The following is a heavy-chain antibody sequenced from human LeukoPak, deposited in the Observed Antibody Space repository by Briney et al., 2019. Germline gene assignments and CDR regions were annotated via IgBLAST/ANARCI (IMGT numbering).Heavy chain of an antibody. CDR3: ARLKEGYDSSGYYYVY. V-gene: IGHV1-18*04. CDR1: GYRFIGYY. CDR2: ISAYNGNT. Sequence: ASVKVSCKASGYRFIGYYIHWVRQAPGQGLEWMGWISAYNGNTNYAQKLQGRVTMTTDTSTSTAYMELRSLRSDDTAVYYCARLKEGYDSSGYYYVYWGQGTLVTVSS. D-gene: IGHD3-22*01. J-gene: IGHJ4*02.